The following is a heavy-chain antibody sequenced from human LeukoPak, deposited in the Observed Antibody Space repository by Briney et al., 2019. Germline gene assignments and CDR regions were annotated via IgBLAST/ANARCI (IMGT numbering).Heavy chain of an antibody. V-gene: IGHV1-69*13. J-gene: IGHJ5*01. CDR2: IIPILGTA. CDR3: ASNTNYYENTGHYVLDS. Sequence: SVKVSCKASGGTFSTYAISWVRQAPGQGLEWMGGIIPILGTANYAQEFKGRVTITADEFAGTAYMELSSLRSEDTAVFYCASNTNYYENTGHYVLDSWGQGTLVTVSS. CDR1: GGTFSTYA. D-gene: IGHD3-22*01.